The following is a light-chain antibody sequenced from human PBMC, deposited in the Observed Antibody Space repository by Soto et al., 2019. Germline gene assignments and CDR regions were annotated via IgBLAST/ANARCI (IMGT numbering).Light chain of an antibody. CDR1: QSVGCN. CDR3: QQYNNWPPT. J-gene: IGKJ1*01. V-gene: IGKV3-15*01. Sequence: EIGMTQSLATLSVSPGERATFSCRASQSVGCNLAWYQQIPGLAPRLLILGASSRATGVPARFSGSGTGTEFTLTISSLQSEDFAVYFCQQYNNWPPTFGQGTKVDIK. CDR2: GAS.